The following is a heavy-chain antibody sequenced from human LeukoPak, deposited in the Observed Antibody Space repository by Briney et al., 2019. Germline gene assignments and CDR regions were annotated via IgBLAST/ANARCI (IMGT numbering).Heavy chain of an antibody. J-gene: IGHJ6*02. CDR1: GYIFNNYG. V-gene: IGHV1-18*01. Sequence: ASVKVSCKASGYIFNNYGISWVRQAPGQGLEWMGWISPYRGDIEYAQRSQGRVTMTTDTSTSAAYMEVRSLRSDDTAVYYCARQVLIVGGRYGMDVWGQGTTVTVSS. CDR2: ISPYRGDI. D-gene: IGHD3-22*01. CDR3: ARQVLIVGGRYGMDV.